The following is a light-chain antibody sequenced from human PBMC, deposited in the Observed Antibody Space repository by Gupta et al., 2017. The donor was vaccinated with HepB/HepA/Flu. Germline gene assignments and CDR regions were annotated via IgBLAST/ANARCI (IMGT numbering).Light chain of an antibody. CDR2: AVT. CDR1: SSDV. J-gene: IGLJ2*01. Sequence: SALTQPASVSGSPGQSITISCTGTSSDVSWYQQHPGKAPKLMIYAVTLRPPRVSHRFSGSKSGDTASLTISELQTEEEAYYYCSSFTSSSTLAVFGGGTKVTVL. CDR3: SSFTSSSTLAV. V-gene: IGLV2-14*03.